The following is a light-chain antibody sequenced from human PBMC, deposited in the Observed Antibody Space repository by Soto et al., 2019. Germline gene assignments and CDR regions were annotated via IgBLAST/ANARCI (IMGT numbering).Light chain of an antibody. CDR1: QSVSSA. V-gene: IGKV3D-15*01. CDR3: HHYSNWPPYT. CDR2: GAF. Sequence: EIVVTQSPDTLSVSPGERAALSCRTSQSVSSALAWYQKKPGQAPRLLIYGAFNRASGIPARFSGSGSGTEFTLTISSLQSEDVAVDYCHHYSNWPPYTFGQGTKLEIK. J-gene: IGKJ2*01.